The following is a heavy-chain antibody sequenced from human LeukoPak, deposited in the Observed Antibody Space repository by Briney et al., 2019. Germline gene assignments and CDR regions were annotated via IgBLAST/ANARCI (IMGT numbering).Heavy chain of an antibody. CDR2: INPNSGNT. Sequence: ASVKVSCKASGYTFTGYYMHWVRQAPGQGLEWMGWINPNSGNTGYAQKFQGRVTITRNTSISTAYMELSSLRSEDTAVYYCARGLIEQQLGDYYYYMDVWGKGTTVTVSS. D-gene: IGHD6-13*01. CDR1: GYTFTGYY. J-gene: IGHJ6*03. CDR3: ARGLIEQQLGDYYYYMDV. V-gene: IGHV1-8*03.